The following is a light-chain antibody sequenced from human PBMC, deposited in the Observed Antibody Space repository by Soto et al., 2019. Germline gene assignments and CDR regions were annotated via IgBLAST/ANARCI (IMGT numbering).Light chain of an antibody. J-gene: IGKJ1*01. CDR2: GAS. CDR1: QSVSNNY. V-gene: IGKV3-20*01. CDR3: QQYGSSPRT. Sequence: EIVLTQSPGTLSLSPGERATLSCRASQSVSNNYLAWYQQKPGQAPRLLTYGASNRATGIPDRFSGSGSGTDFTLTISRLEPEDFAVYYCQQYGSSPRTFGQGTEVDIK.